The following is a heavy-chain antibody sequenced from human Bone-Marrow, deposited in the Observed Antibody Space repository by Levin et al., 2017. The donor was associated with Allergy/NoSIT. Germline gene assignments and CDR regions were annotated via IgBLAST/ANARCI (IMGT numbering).Heavy chain of an antibody. V-gene: IGHV4-39*07. CDR3: AREGTPQSWDY. CDR1: GGSISRSPYY. Sequence: SETLSLTCTVSGGSISRSPYYWVWIRQPPGKGLEWIGSIYYIGNSYYNPSLKSRATISVDTSKNLFSLKLSSVTAADTAVYYCAREGTPQSWDYWGQGTLVTVSS. D-gene: IGHD1-14*01. J-gene: IGHJ4*01. CDR2: IYYIGNS.